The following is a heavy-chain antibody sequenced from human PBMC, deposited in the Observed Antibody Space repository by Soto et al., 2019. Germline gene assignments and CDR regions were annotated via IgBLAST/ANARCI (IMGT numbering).Heavy chain of an antibody. D-gene: IGHD3-3*01. CDR2: MNPNSGNT. CDR3: ASFYDFWSGYRFDAFDI. Sequence: QVQLVQSGAEVKKPGASVKVSCKDSGYTFTSYDINWVRQATGQGLEWMGWMNPNSGNTGYAQKFQGRVTMTRNTSISTAYMELSSLRSEDTAVYYCASFYDFWSGYRFDAFDIWGQGTMVTVSS. J-gene: IGHJ3*02. V-gene: IGHV1-8*01. CDR1: GYTFTSYD.